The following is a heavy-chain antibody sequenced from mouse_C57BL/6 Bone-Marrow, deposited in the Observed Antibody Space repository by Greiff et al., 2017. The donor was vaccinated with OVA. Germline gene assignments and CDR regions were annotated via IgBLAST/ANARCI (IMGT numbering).Heavy chain of an antibody. CDR2: INPNNGGT. Sequence: EVQLQQSGPELVKPGASVKMSCKASGYTFTDYNMHWVKQSHGKSLEWIGYINPNNGGTSYNQKFKGKATLTVNKSSSTAYMELRSLTSEDSAVYYCARQIYYYGSSYGWYFDVGGTGTTVTVSS. CDR1: GYTFTDYN. V-gene: IGHV1-22*01. CDR3: ARQIYYYGSSYGWYFDV. D-gene: IGHD1-1*01. J-gene: IGHJ1*03.